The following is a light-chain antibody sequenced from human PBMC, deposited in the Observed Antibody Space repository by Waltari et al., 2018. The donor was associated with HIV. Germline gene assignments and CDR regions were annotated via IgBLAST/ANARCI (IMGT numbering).Light chain of an antibody. CDR1: SSNIASNT. V-gene: IGLV1-44*01. CDR2: INN. J-gene: IGLJ2*01. CDR3: AAWDNSLNGVV. Sequence: QSVLTQPPSASGTPGQRVTISCSGSSSNIASNTVTWYQQIPGTAPKLLIYINNQRPSGVPDRFSGSKSGTSASLAIRGLQSGDEAEYYCAAWDNSLNGVVFGRGTKLTVL.